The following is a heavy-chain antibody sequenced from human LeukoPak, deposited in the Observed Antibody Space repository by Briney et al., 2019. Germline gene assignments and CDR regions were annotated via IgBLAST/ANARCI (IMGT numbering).Heavy chain of an antibody. Sequence: SETLSLTCTVSGGSISRSTYYWGWIRQPPGKGLEWIGSTYYSGSTYYNPSLKSRVTISVDTSKNQFSLKLSSVTAADTAVYYCARRNSSSWRRRDAFDIWGQGTMVTVSS. CDR2: TYYSGST. CDR3: ARRNSSSWRRRDAFDI. CDR1: GGSISRSTYY. D-gene: IGHD6-13*01. J-gene: IGHJ3*02. V-gene: IGHV4-39*01.